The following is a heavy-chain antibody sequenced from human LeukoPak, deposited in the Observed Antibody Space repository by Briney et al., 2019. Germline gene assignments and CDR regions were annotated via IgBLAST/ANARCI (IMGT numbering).Heavy chain of an antibody. CDR1: GFTFKNYG. V-gene: IGHV3-7*04. D-gene: IGHD2-2*01. CDR2: IKQDGSEK. Sequence: GGSLRLSCATSGFTFKNYGMHWVRQAPGEGLEWVANIKQDGSEKYYVDSVKGRFTISRDNAKNSLYLQMNSLRVEDTAVYYCARGCTSSSCYDYWGQGTLVTVSS. J-gene: IGHJ4*02. CDR3: ARGCTSSSCYDY.